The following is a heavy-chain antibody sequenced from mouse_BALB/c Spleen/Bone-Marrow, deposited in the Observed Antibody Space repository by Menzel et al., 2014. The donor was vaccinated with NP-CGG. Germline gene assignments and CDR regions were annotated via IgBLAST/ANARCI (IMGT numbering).Heavy chain of an antibody. CDR2: INPSTGYT. D-gene: IGHD2-2*01. Sequence: QVQLKQSGAELAKPGASVKMPCKASGYTFTSYWMHWVKQRPGQGLEWIGYINPSTGYTEYNQKFKDKATLTADKSSSTAYMQLSSLTSEDSAVYYCARSGGYDGFSYWGQGTTLTVSS. J-gene: IGHJ2*01. CDR3: ARSGGYDGFSY. V-gene: IGHV1-7*01. CDR1: GYTFTSYW.